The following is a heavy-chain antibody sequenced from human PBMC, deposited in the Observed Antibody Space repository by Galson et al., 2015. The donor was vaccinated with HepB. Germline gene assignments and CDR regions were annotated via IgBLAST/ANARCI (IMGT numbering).Heavy chain of an antibody. J-gene: IGHJ4*02. CDR3: VRATDGHSSCTTTHCYVFDS. Sequence: SVKVSCKASGFSFRNYAINWVRQAPGQGLEWMGWSSAYQGNTNYAQSLQGRVTMTTDASTSTAYMELRSLRSDDTAVYYCVRATDGHSSCTTTHCYVFDSWGQGTLVTVSS. CDR1: GFSFRNYA. D-gene: IGHD2-2*01. V-gene: IGHV1-18*01. CDR2: SSAYQGNT.